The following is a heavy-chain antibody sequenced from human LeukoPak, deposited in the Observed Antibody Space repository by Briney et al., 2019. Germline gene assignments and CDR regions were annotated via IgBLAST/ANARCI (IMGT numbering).Heavy chain of an antibody. J-gene: IGHJ6*03. D-gene: IGHD6-19*01. CDR3: ARVGSSGWYEGDYYYYYMDV. CDR1: GFTFSNYW. V-gene: IGHV3-74*01. CDR2: INSDGINT. Sequence: PGGSLRLSCAASGFTFSNYWMHWVRQAPGKGLVWVSRINSDGINTSYADSVKGRFTISRDNSKNTLYLQMNSLRAEDTAVYYCARVGSSGWYEGDYYYYYMDVWGKGTTVTISS.